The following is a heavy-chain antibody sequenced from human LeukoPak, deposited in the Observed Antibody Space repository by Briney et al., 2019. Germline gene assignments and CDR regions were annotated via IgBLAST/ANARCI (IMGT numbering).Heavy chain of an antibody. D-gene: IGHD3-22*01. J-gene: IGHJ4*02. CDR2: IRTNGDDT. V-gene: IGHV3-23*01. CDR3: ANRRGDSSGYADS. CDR1: GFTFSVYA. Sequence: GRSLRLSCAASGFTFSVYAMSWVRQAPGKGLEWVSSIRTNGDDTFYADSVKGRFTVSRDNSKNTLYLQMNSLRDEDTAVYYCANRRGDSSGYADSWGQGTLVTVSS.